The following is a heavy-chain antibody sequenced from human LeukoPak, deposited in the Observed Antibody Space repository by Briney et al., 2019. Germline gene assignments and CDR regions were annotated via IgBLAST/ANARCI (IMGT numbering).Heavy chain of an antibody. CDR2: INPNSGGT. CDR3: ARDLGSWKNWFDP. Sequence: ASVKVSCKASGGTFSSYAISWVRQAPGQGLEWMGWINPNSGGTNYAQKFQGRVTMTRDTSISTAYMELSRLRSDDTAVYYCARDLGSWKNWFDPWGQGTLVTVSS. J-gene: IGHJ5*02. D-gene: IGHD3-16*01. V-gene: IGHV1-2*02. CDR1: GGTFSSYA.